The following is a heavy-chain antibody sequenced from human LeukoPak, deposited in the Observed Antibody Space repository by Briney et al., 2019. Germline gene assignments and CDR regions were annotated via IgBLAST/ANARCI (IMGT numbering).Heavy chain of an antibody. J-gene: IGHJ4*02. D-gene: IGHD1-26*01. Sequence: GRSLRLSCAASGFTFSSYSMNWVRQAPGKGLEWVSYISSSSSTIYYADSVKGRFTISRDNAKNSLYLQMNSLRAEDTAVYYCARRRATSAFDYWGQGTLVTVSS. CDR1: GFTFSSYS. CDR2: ISSSSSTI. V-gene: IGHV3-48*04. CDR3: ARRRATSAFDY.